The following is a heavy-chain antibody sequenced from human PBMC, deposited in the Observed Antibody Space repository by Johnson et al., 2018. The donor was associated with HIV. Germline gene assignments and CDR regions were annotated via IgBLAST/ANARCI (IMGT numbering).Heavy chain of an antibody. CDR2: IGTSGDT. D-gene: IGHD3-10*01. Sequence: VQLVESGGGLVQPGGSLRLSCAASGFTLSRYDMHWVRQPTGKGLEWVSGIGTSGDTYSGSVKGRFTVSRENAKNFLYLQMNSLRAGDTAIYYCARRRSYDDAFAIWGRGTMVTVSS. CDR3: ARRRSYDDAFAI. CDR1: GFTLSRYD. V-gene: IGHV3-13*01. J-gene: IGHJ3*02.